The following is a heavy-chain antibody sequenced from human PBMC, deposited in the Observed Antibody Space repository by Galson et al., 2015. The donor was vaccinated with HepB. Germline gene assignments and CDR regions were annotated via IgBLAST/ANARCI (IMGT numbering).Heavy chain of an antibody. CDR2: IWHDGSSK. J-gene: IGHJ6*02. D-gene: IGHD3-22*01. CDR1: GFTFANYG. V-gene: IGHV3-33*01. Sequence: SLRLSCAASGFTFANYGMHWVRQAPGKGLAWVAAIWHDGSSKYYADSVKGRFTISRDNSKNTLYLQMNTLRVEDTAVYYCATTPRRDRNNYHYIAMDVWGQGTTVTVSS. CDR3: ATTPRRDRNNYHYIAMDV.